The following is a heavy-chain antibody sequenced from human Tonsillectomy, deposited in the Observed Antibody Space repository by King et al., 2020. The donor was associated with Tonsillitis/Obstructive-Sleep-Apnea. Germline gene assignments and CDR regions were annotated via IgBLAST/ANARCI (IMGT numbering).Heavy chain of an antibody. CDR2: INAGNGNT. CDR3: ARGGSGSYYKNSFDY. V-gene: IGHV1-3*01. D-gene: IGHD3-10*01. CDR1: GYTFTDYT. J-gene: IGHJ4*02. Sequence: QLVQSGAEVQKPGASVKLSCKASGYTFTDYTMHWVRQAPGQRLEWMGWINAGNGNTKYSQPFQGRVTITRHTSASTAYMELSSLRSEDTAVYYCARGGSGSYYKNSFDYWGQGTLVTVSS.